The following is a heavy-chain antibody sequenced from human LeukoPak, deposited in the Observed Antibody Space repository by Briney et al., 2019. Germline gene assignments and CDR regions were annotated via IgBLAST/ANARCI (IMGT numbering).Heavy chain of an antibody. D-gene: IGHD3/OR15-3a*01. J-gene: IGHJ6*03. V-gene: IGHV4-30-4*08. CDR2: IYYSGST. CDR3: ARGTDFWTSYYYYYMDV. Sequence: SETLSLTCTVSGGSISSGDYYWSWLRQPPGKGLEWIGYIYYSGSTYYNPSLKSRVTISVDTSKNQFSLKLNSVTAADTAVYYCARGTDFWTSYYYYYMDVWGKGTTVTVSS. CDR1: GGSISSGDYY.